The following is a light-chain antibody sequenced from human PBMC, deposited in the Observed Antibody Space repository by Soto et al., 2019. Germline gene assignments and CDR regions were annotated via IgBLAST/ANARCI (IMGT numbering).Light chain of an antibody. CDR2: GTS. J-gene: IGKJ2*01. CDR1: QSVSRN. V-gene: IGKV3-15*01. CDR3: KEYGDWPPET. Sequence: EVVLTQSPATLSVSPGDRATLSCRASQSVSRNLAWYQQKPGQAPRLLIYGTSPRATGVPARFSGSGSATECTLSIGSVQSEDGGGYYCKEYGDWPPETFGQGTK.